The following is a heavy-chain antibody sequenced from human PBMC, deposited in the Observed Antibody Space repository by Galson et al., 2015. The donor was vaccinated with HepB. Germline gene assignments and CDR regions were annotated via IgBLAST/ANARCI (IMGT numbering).Heavy chain of an antibody. V-gene: IGHV1-69*13. CDR1: GGTFSSYA. CDR3: ARDGETSSGRFYFDY. D-gene: IGHD6-19*01. Sequence: SVKVSCKASGGTFSSYAISWVRQAPGQGLEWMGGIIPIFGTANYAQKFQGRVTITADESTSTAYMELSSLRSEDTAVYYCARDGETSSGRFYFDYWGQGTLVTVSS. CDR2: IIPIFGTA. J-gene: IGHJ4*02.